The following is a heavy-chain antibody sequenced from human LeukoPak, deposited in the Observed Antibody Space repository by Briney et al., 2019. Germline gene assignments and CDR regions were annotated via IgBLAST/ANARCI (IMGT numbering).Heavy chain of an antibody. CDR3: ARLYCGGDCNAVSPN. CDR2: INHSGST. J-gene: IGHJ4*02. D-gene: IGHD2-21*01. Sequence: PSETLSLTCTVSGDSINTKNYYWGWIRQPPGKGLEWIGEINHSGSTNYNPSLKSRVTISVDTSKNQFSLKLSSVTAADTAVYYCARLYCGGDCNAVSPNWGQGTLVTVSS. V-gene: IGHV4-39*07. CDR1: GDSINTKNYY.